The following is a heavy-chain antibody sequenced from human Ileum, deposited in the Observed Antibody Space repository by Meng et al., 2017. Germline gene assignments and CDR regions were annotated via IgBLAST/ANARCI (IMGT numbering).Heavy chain of an antibody. V-gene: IGHV5-51*01. CDR1: GYSFTSYW. D-gene: IGHD3-22*01. CDR3: ARHRGRIATYYYDSSGSPGYYYYGMDV. Sequence: GESLKISCKGSGYSFTSYWIGWVRQMPGKGLEWMGIIYPGDSDTRYSPSFQGQVTISADKSISTAYLQWSSLKASDTAMYYCARHRGRIATYYYDSSGSPGYYYYGMDVWGQGTTVTV. J-gene: IGHJ6*02. CDR2: IYPGDSDT.